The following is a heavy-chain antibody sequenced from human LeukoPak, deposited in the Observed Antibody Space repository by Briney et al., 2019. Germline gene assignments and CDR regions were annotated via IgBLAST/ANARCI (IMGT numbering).Heavy chain of an antibody. D-gene: IGHD2-15*01. CDR3: ARDKERTLLLYYYYGMDV. V-gene: IGHV3-7*01. CDR2: IKQDGSEK. Sequence: GGSLRLSCAASGFTFSSYWMSWVRQAPGKGLEWVANIKQDGSEKYYVDSVKGRFTISRDNAKNSLYLQMNSLRAEDTAVYYCARDKERTLLLYYYYGMDVWGQGTTVTVSS. CDR1: GFTFSSYW. J-gene: IGHJ6*02.